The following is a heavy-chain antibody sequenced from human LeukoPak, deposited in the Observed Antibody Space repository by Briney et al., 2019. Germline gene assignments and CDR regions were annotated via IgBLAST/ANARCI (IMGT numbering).Heavy chain of an antibody. CDR3: ARDSLLRNIVVVPAATVPLYYYYYMDA. J-gene: IGHJ6*03. CDR2: IRYDGSNK. Sequence: GGSLRLSCAASGFTFSSYGMHWVRQAPGKGLEWVAFIRYDGSNKYYADPVKGRFTISRDNSKNTLYLQMNSLRAEDTAVYYCARDSLLRNIVVVPAATVPLYYYYYMDAWGKGTTVTVSS. V-gene: IGHV3-30*02. CDR1: GFTFSSYG. D-gene: IGHD2-2*01.